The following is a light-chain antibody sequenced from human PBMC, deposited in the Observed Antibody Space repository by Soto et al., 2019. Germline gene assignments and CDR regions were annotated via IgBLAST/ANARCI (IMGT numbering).Light chain of an antibody. Sequence: QSVLTQPASVSGSPGQSITISCTGTSSDVGDYNYVSWYQQHPGKAPKPMIFDVSNRPSGVSNRFSGSKSGNTASLTISGLQAEDEAEYYCSSYTSSSTYVFGTGTKVTVL. CDR2: DVS. CDR1: SSDVGDYNY. CDR3: SSYTSSSTYV. J-gene: IGLJ1*01. V-gene: IGLV2-14*01.